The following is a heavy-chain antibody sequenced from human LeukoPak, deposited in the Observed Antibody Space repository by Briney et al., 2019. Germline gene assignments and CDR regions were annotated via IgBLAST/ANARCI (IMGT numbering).Heavy chain of an antibody. Sequence: SETLSLTCTVSGGSIISYYWSWIRQPPGKGLEWIGYIYYSGSTNYNPSLKSRVTISVDTSKNQFSLKLSSVTAADTAVYYCARAGSPRNYYGMDGWGQGTTVTVSS. D-gene: IGHD6-13*01. J-gene: IGHJ6*02. CDR2: IYYSGST. CDR3: ARAGSPRNYYGMDG. CDR1: GGSIISYY. V-gene: IGHV4-59*01.